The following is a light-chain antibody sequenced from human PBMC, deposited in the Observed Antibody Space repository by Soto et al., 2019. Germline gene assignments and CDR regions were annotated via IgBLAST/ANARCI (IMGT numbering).Light chain of an antibody. CDR3: QQYNSYWT. CDR1: QTISSW. V-gene: IGKV1-5*01. J-gene: IGKJ1*01. Sequence: DIQMTQSPSTLSGSVGDRVAITCRASQTISSWLAWYQQKPGKAPKVLIYDVSSLESGVPSRFSGSGSGTEFTLTISSLQPDDFATYYCQQYNSYWTFGQRTKVDIK. CDR2: DVS.